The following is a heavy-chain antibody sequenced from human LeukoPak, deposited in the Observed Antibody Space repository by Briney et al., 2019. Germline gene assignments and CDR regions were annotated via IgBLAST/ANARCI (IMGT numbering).Heavy chain of an antibody. V-gene: IGHV1-18*04. Sequence: GASVKVSCKASGYTFTGYYMHWVRQAPGQGLEWMGWISAYNGNTNYAQKLQGRVTMTTDTSTSTAYMELRSLRSDDTAVYYCARRSGYYYYMDVWGKGTTVTVSS. J-gene: IGHJ6*03. CDR1: GYTFTGYY. CDR2: ISAYNGNT. CDR3: ARRSGYYYYMDV.